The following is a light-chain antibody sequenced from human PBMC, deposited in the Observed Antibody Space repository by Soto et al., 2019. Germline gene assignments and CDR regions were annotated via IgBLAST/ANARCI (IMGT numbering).Light chain of an antibody. V-gene: IGKV3-15*01. Sequence: EIVLTQSPGTLSLSPGERATLSCRASQSVSSNLAWYQQKPGQAPRLLIYGASTRATGIPARFSGSGSGTEFTLTISSLQSEDFAVYYCQQYGSSPITFGQGTRLEN. CDR1: QSVSSN. CDR2: GAS. J-gene: IGKJ5*01. CDR3: QQYGSSPIT.